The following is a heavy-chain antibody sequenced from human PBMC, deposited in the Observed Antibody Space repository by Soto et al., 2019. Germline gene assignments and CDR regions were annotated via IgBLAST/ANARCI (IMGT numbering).Heavy chain of an antibody. Sequence: SETLSLTCAVYGGSFSGYYWSWIRQPPGKGLEWIGEINHSGSTNYNPSLKSRITINPDTSKNHFSLQLNFVTPEDTAVYFCARGEQYSGRIFDYWGQGTLVTVSS. D-gene: IGHD1-26*01. V-gene: IGHV4-34*01. CDR2: INHSGST. CDR1: GGSFSGYY. J-gene: IGHJ4*02. CDR3: ARGEQYSGRIFDY.